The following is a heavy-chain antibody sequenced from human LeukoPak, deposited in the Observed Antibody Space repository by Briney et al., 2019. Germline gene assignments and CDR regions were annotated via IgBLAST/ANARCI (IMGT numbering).Heavy chain of an antibody. J-gene: IGHJ4*02. V-gene: IGHV3-21*01. D-gene: IGHD5-12*01. CDR1: GFTFSSYS. Sequence: PGGSLRLSCAASGFTFSSYSMNWVRQAPGKGRGWVSSISISSSYIYYADSVKGRFTISRDNAKNSLYLQMNRLRAEDTAVYYCASDVNIGYWGQGTLVTVSS. CDR3: ASDVNIGY. CDR2: ISISSSYI.